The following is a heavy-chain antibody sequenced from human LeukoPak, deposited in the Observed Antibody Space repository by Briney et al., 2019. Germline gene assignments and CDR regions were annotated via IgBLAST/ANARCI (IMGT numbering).Heavy chain of an antibody. D-gene: IGHD5-12*01. J-gene: IGHJ3*02. CDR2: IKSKTDGGTT. Sequence: GGSLRLSCAASGFTFSNAWMSWVRQAPGKGLEWVGRIKSKTDGGTTDYAAPVKGRFSISRDDSKNTLYLQMNSLETEDTAMYYCTTCGYDRCGAFDIWGQGTVVTVSS. CDR1: GFTFSNAW. CDR3: TTCGYDRCGAFDI. V-gene: IGHV3-15*01.